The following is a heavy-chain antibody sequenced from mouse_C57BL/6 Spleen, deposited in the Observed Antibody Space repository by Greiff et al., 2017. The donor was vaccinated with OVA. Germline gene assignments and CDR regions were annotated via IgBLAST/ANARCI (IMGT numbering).Heavy chain of an antibody. Sequence: EVQVVESGGGLVKPGGSLKLSCAASGFTFSDYGMHWVRQAPEKGLEWVAYISSGSSTLYYADTVKGRFTISRDNAKNTLFLQMTSLRSEDTAMYYCARMGGSYAMDYWGQGTSVTVSS. CDR2: ISSGSSTL. CDR3: ARMGGSYAMDY. D-gene: IGHD3-1*01. CDR1: GFTFSDYG. V-gene: IGHV5-17*01. J-gene: IGHJ4*01.